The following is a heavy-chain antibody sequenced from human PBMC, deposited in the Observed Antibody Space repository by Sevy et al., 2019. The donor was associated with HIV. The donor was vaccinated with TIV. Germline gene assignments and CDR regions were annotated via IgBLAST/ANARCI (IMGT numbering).Heavy chain of an antibody. J-gene: IGHJ5*02. CDR2: IIPIFGSA. D-gene: IGHD3-16*01. CDR3: ARGGGVSAHHWLDP. V-gene: IGHV1-69*13. CDR1: GGTFSSYG. Sequence: ASVKVSCKASGGTFSSYGITWVRQAPGQGLEWMGEIIPIFGSANYGQTFQGRVTMTADQSTSTDYMELSSLRSDDTAVYYCARGGGVSAHHWLDPWGQGTLVIVSS.